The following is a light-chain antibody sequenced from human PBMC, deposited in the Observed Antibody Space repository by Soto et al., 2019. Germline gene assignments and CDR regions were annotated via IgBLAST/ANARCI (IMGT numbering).Light chain of an antibody. J-gene: IGKJ1*01. CDR3: HQYDSWT. CDR1: QSVSSN. CDR2: GAS. V-gene: IGKV3D-15*01. Sequence: EIVMTQSPATLSVSPGERATLSCRASQSVSSNLAWYQQKPGQAPRLLIYGASSRATDIPDRFSGSGSGTDFTLTISRLEPEDFAVYYCHQYDSWTFGQGTKVDIK.